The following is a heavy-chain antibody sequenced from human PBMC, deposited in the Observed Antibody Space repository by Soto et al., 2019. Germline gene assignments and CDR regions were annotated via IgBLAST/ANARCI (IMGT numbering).Heavy chain of an antibody. CDR3: ARDRGDFRSGYYGYSYYAMEV. J-gene: IGHJ6*02. CDR2: ISYDESRR. Sequence: GGSLRLSCAASGFTFRSFAMHWVRQAPGKGLEWVAVISYDESRRYYADSVKGRFTISRDNSKSTLYLQMTSLRDDDTAVYYCARDRGDFRSGYYGYSYYAMEVWGQGTTVTVSS. CDR1: GFTFRSFA. V-gene: IGHV3-30-3*01. D-gene: IGHD3-3*01.